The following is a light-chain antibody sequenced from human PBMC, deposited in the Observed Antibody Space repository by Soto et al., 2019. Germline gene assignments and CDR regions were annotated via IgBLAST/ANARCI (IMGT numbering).Light chain of an antibody. CDR3: FSFTTTNTHV. Sequence: QSVLTQPACLSGSPGQSITISCTGSSNDIGAYDYVSGFQQHPGKAPKLMISEVNNRPSGVSNRFSGSKSGNTAYLTISGLQVEDEAQYFSFSFTTTNTHVFGTGTKVTVL. V-gene: IGLV2-14*01. J-gene: IGLJ1*01. CDR1: SNDIGAYDY. CDR2: EVN.